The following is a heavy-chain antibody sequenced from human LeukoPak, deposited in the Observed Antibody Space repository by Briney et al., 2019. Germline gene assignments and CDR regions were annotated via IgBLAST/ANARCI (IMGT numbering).Heavy chain of an antibody. CDR2: ICSGGST. D-gene: IGHD6-19*01. J-gene: IGHJ4*02. Sequence: GGSLRLSCAASGFTVSSNYMSWVRQAPGKGLEWVSVICSGGSTYYADSVKGRFTISRDNSKNTLYLQMNSLRAEDTAVYYCAKDSIAVAASFDYWGQGTLVTVSS. CDR3: AKDSIAVAASFDY. V-gene: IGHV3-53*05. CDR1: GFTVSSNY.